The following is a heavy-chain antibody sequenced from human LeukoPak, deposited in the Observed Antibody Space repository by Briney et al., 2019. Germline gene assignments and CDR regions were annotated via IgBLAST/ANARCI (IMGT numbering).Heavy chain of an antibody. J-gene: IGHJ4*02. Sequence: GGSLRLSCTVSGFTVSSNSMSWVRQAPGKGLEWVSFIYSGGSTQYSDSVKGRFTISRDNSKNTLYLQMNSLRAEDTAVYYCAREGQWLATQYFDYWGQGTLVTVSS. CDR3: AREGQWLATQYFDY. CDR1: GFTVSSNS. D-gene: IGHD6-19*01. V-gene: IGHV3-53*01. CDR2: IYSGGST.